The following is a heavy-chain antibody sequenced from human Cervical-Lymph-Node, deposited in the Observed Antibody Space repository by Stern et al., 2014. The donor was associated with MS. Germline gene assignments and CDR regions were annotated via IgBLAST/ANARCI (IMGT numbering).Heavy chain of an antibody. Sequence: EMKLVESGGGLIQPGGSLRLSCVVSGFTFRSFRMSWVRQAPGKGLEWVANIKEDGSEKFYVDSVKGRFTISRDNANNSLYLQMNSLRAEDTAVYYCTRDLWIVGARGDYWGQGTLVTVSS. CDR3: TRDLWIVGARGDY. CDR1: GFTFRSFR. V-gene: IGHV3-7*01. J-gene: IGHJ4*02. CDR2: IKEDGSEK. D-gene: IGHD1-26*01.